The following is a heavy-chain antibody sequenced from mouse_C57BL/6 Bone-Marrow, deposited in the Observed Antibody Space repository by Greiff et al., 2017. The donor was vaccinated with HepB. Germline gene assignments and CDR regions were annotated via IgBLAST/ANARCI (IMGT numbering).Heavy chain of an antibody. CDR3: TRGQRNYYAMDY. V-gene: IGHV6-6*01. Sequence: EVMLVESGGGLVQPGGSMKLSCAASGFTFSDAWMDWVRQSPEKGLEWVAEIRNKANNHATYYAESVKGRFTISRDDSKSSVYLQMNSLRAEDTGIYYCTRGQRNYYAMDYWGQGTSVTVSS. CDR2: IRNKANNHAT. J-gene: IGHJ4*01. CDR1: GFTFSDAW.